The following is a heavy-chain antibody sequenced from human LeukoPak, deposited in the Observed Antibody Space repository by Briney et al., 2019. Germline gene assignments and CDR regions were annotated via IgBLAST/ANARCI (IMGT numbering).Heavy chain of an antibody. CDR2: IYYSGST. Sequence: PSETLSLTCTVSGGSISSSGYYWGWIRQPPGKGLEWIGSIYYSGSTTYNPSLESRVTISVDTSKNQFSLKLTAVTAADTAVYYCARNSAVATSRSWFDPWGQGTLVTVSS. J-gene: IGHJ5*02. V-gene: IGHV4-39*01. D-gene: IGHD6-19*01. CDR1: GGSISSSGYY. CDR3: ARNSAVATSRSWFDP.